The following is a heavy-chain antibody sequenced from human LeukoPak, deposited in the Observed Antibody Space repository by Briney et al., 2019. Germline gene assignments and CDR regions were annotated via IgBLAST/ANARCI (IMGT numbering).Heavy chain of an antibody. CDR3: ARGIAAAASDP. CDR2: IIPILGTV. J-gene: IGHJ5*02. D-gene: IGHD6-13*01. CDR1: GGTFSSYA. V-gene: IGHV1-69*01. Sequence: GASVKVSCKASGGTFSSYAISWVRQAPGQGLEWMGGIIPILGTVNYAQKFQGRVTITADESTSTAYMELSSLRSEDTAVYYCARGIAAAASDPWGQGTLVTVSS.